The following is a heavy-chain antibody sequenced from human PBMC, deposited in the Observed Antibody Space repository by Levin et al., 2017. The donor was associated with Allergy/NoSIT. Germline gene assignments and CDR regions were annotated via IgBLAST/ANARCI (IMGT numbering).Heavy chain of an antibody. CDR1: GFTFSSYA. CDR2: ISFDGSNK. Sequence: GGSLRLSCAASGFTFSSYAMHWVRQAPGKGLEWVAVISFDGSNKYYADSVKGRFTISRDNSKNTLYLQMSSLRAEDTAVHYCARAGSTNTAMVKGHYFGYWGQGSLVTVSS. D-gene: IGHD5-18*01. CDR3: ARAGSTNTAMVKGHYFGY. J-gene: IGHJ4*02. V-gene: IGHV3-30-3*01.